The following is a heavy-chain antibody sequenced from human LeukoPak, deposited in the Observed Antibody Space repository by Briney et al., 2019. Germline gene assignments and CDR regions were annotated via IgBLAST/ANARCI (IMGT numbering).Heavy chain of an antibody. J-gene: IGHJ6*03. CDR2: IYYSGST. D-gene: IGHD3-3*01. Sequence: VKPSETLSLTCTVSGGSISSHYWSWIRQPPGKGLEWIGYIYYSGSTNYNPSLKSRVTISVDTSKNQFSLKLSSVTAADTAVYYCARGYYDFWSGYYTPSHMDVWGKGTTVTVSS. V-gene: IGHV4-59*08. CDR3: ARGYYDFWSGYYTPSHMDV. CDR1: GGSISSHY.